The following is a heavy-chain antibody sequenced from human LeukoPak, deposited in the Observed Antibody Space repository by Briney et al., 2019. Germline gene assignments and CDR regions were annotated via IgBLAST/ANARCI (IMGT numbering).Heavy chain of an antibody. J-gene: IGHJ5*02. Sequence: GGSLRLSCAASGFTFSSYWMGWVRQAPGKGLEWVANIKQDGSEKYYVDSVKGRFTISRDNAKNSLYLQMDSLRAEDTAVYYCARRGTSSSWYVWFDPWGQGTLVTVSS. CDR2: IKQDGSEK. CDR1: GFTFSSYW. D-gene: IGHD6-13*01. V-gene: IGHV3-7*01. CDR3: ARRGTSSSWYVWFDP.